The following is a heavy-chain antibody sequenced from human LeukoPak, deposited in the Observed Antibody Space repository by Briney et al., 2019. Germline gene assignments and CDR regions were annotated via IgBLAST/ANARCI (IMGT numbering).Heavy chain of an antibody. Sequence: GGSLRLSCAASGFTFSTYAISWVRQAPGKGLEWVSGVSGSGDNTYYANSVKGRFTVSRDNSKSTVYLQMNSLRVDDTAVYYCARGRLPKYYFDSWGQGTLVTVSS. V-gene: IGHV3-23*01. J-gene: IGHJ4*02. D-gene: IGHD4-11*01. CDR1: GFTFSTYA. CDR2: VSGSGDNT. CDR3: ARGRLPKYYFDS.